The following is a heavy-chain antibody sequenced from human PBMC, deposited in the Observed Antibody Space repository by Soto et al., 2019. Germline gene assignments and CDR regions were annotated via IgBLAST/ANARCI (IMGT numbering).Heavy chain of an antibody. D-gene: IGHD6-13*01. CDR2: INAGNGNT. Sequence: ASVKVSCKASGYTFTSYGISWVRQAPGQRLEWMGWINAGNGNTKYSQKLQGRVTMTTDTSTSTAYMELRSLRSDDTAVYYCARFSSSWNIDYWGQGTLVTVSS. V-gene: IGHV1-18*01. CDR3: ARFSSSWNIDY. J-gene: IGHJ4*02. CDR1: GYTFTSYG.